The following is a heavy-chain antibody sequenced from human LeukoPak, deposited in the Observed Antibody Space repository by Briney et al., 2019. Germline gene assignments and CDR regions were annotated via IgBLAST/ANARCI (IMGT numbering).Heavy chain of an antibody. CDR3: AKDLAYGGNSPFDY. CDR2: LSDSGGGT. Sequence: GGSLRLSCAASGFTFSSYAKSWVRQAPGKGLEWVSSLSDSGGGTYYADSVKGRFTISRDNSKNTLYLQMNSLRAEDTAVYYCAKDLAYGGNSPFDYWGQGTLVTVSS. V-gene: IGHV3-23*01. D-gene: IGHD4-23*01. J-gene: IGHJ4*02. CDR1: GFTFSSYA.